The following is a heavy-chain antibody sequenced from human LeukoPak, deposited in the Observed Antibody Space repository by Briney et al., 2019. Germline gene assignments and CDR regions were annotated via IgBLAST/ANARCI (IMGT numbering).Heavy chain of an antibody. CDR3: AKGENYYYGSGSYLKDY. J-gene: IGHJ4*02. Sequence: GGSLRLSCAASGFTFSSYWMHWVRQAPGKGLVWVSRINSDGSSTSYADSVKGRFTISRDNSKNTLYLQMNSLRAEDTAVYYCAKGENYYYGSGSYLKDYWGQGTLVTVSS. D-gene: IGHD3-10*01. V-gene: IGHV3-74*01. CDR1: GFTFSSYW. CDR2: INSDGSST.